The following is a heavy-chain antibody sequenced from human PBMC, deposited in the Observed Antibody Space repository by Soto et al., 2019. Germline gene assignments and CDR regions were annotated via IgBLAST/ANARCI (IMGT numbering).Heavy chain of an antibody. CDR1: GDTFTNYY. CDR3: ARDDYYI. V-gene: IGHV1-24*01. J-gene: IGHJ3*02. Sequence: ASVKVSCKASGDTFTNYYIHWVRQAPGQGLEWMGGFDPEDGDPIYAQNFQGRVTITRDTSASTAYMELSSLRSEDTAVYYCARDDYYIWGQGTMVTVSS. CDR2: FDPEDGDP. D-gene: IGHD3-16*01.